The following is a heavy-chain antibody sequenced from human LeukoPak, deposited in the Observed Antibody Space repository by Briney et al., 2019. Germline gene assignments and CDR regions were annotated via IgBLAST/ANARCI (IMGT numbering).Heavy chain of an antibody. CDR1: GFTVSSNY. V-gene: IGHV3-53*01. D-gene: IGHD2-2*01. Sequence: GGSLRLSCAASGFTVSSNYMSWVRQAPGKGLEWVFTISRDNSKNTLYLQMNSLRAEDTAVYYCAKGGYCSSTSCYDGDWFDPWGQGTLVTVSS. CDR3: AKGGYCSSTSCYDGDWFDP. J-gene: IGHJ5*02.